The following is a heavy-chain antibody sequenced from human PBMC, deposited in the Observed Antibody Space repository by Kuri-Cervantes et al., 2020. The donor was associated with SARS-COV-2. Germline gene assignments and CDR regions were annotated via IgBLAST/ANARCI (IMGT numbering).Heavy chain of an antibody. CDR3: TRLVDYGDYLGY. D-gene: IGHD4-17*01. CDR1: GFTFSGSA. CDR2: IRSKASSYAT. Sequence: GESLKISCAASGFTFSGSAMHWVRQASGKGLEWVGRIRSKASSYATAYAASVKGRFTISRDDSKNTAYLQMNSLKTEDTAVYYCTRLVDYGDYLGYWGQGTLVTVSS. V-gene: IGHV3-73*01. J-gene: IGHJ4*02.